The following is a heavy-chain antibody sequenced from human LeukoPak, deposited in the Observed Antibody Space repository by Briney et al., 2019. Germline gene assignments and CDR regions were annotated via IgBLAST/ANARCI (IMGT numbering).Heavy chain of an antibody. V-gene: IGHV3-23*01. CDR3: AKGGGGDFPFDY. Sequence: GGSLRLSCAASGFTFSNYAMSWVRQAPGNGLERVSGLSGSGGSTYYADSVKGRFTISRDNFKNTLYLQMNSLRAEDTAVYYCAKGGGGDFPFDYWGQGTLVTVSS. CDR1: GFTFSNYA. CDR2: LSGSGGST. D-gene: IGHD2-21*02. J-gene: IGHJ4*02.